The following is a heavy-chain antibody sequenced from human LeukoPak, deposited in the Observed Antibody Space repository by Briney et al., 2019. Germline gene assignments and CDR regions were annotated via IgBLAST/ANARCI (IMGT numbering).Heavy chain of an antibody. CDR1: GFTFSSYW. CDR2: INSDGSTT. Sequence: GGSLRLSCAASGFTFSSYWMHWVRQAPGKGLVWVSRINSDGSTTNYADYVKGRFTISRDNAKNTLYLQMNSLRAEDTAVYYCARRSSGSPPYYFDYGGQGTLVTVSS. J-gene: IGHJ4*02. CDR3: ARRSSGSPPYYFDY. D-gene: IGHD1-26*01. V-gene: IGHV3-74*01.